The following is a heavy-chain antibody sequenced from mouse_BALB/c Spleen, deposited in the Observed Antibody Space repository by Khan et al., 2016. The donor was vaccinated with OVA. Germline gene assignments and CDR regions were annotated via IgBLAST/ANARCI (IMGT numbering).Heavy chain of an antibody. D-gene: IGHD1-1*01. CDR2: INPSTGYS. CDR1: GYTFTNYW. CDR3: ANHGRSSAWLTY. J-gene: IGHJ3*01. V-gene: IGHV1-7*01. Sequence: QVQLKESGAELAKPGASVKMSCKASGYTFTNYWMHWVKQRPGQGLEWIGYINPSTGYSEYNQKFKDKATLTADKSSSTAYIQLSSLTSEDSAVYYCANHGRSSAWLTYWGQGTLVTVSA.